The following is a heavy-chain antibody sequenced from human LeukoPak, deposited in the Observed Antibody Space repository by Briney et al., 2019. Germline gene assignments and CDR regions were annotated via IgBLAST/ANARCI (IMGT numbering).Heavy chain of an antibody. CDR3: AKFRNASCAYYVFDF. D-gene: IGHD3-16*01. CDR2: ISGSGGST. CDR1: GFTFSSYA. Sequence: GGSLRLSCAASGFTFSSYAMSWVRQAPGKGLEWVSSISGSGGSTYYADSVKGRFTISRDNSKNTLYLQMNSLRAEDTAVYYCAKFRNASCAYYVFDFWGQGTLVTVSS. J-gene: IGHJ4*02. V-gene: IGHV3-23*01.